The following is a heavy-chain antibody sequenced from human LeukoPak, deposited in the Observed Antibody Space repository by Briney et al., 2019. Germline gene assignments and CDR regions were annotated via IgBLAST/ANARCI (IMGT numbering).Heavy chain of an antibody. CDR1: GGSFSGYY. J-gene: IGHJ4*02. CDR3: ARENPSGYYNRPIDY. D-gene: IGHD3-22*01. CDR2: IYYSGSI. V-gene: IGHV4-59*01. Sequence: SETLSLTCAVYGGSFSGYYWSWIRQPPGKGLEWIGDIYYSGSIKYNPSLKSRVTMSVDTSKNQFSLKLSSVTAADAAIYYCARENPSGYYNRPIDYWGQGTLVTVSS.